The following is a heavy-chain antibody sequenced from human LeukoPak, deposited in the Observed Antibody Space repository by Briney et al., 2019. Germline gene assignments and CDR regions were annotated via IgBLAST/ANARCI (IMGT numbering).Heavy chain of an antibody. CDR3: AREMIRDDIVATMGLVSDY. D-gene: IGHD5-12*01. J-gene: IGHJ4*02. CDR1: GYTFTSYG. V-gene: IGHV1-18*01. Sequence: ASVKVSCKAYGYTFTSYGISWVRQAPGQGLEWMGWISAYNGNTNYAQKLQGRVTMTTDTSTSTAYMELRSLRSDDTAVYYCAREMIRDDIVATMGLVSDYWGQGTLVTVSS. CDR2: ISAYNGNT.